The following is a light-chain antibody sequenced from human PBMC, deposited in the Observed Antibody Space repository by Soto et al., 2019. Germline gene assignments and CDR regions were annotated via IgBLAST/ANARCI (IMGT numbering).Light chain of an antibody. J-gene: IGLJ1*01. CDR3: SSYTSSSIPYV. V-gene: IGLV2-14*01. Sequence: QSALTQPASVSGSPGQSITISCTGTNSDVGGYNFVSWFHQHPGKAPKLMIYDVSNRPSGVSKRFSGSKSGNTASLNISGLQAEDEADYYCSSYTSSSIPYVFGIGTTLTVL. CDR1: NSDVGGYNF. CDR2: DVS.